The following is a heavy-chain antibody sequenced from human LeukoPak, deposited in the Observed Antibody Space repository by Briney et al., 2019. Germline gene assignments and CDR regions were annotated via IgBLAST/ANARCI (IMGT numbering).Heavy chain of an antibody. CDR2: IYTSGST. J-gene: IGHJ5*02. D-gene: IGHD5-18*01. V-gene: IGHV4-4*07. Sequence: SETLSLTCTVSGGSISSYYWSWIRQPAGKGLEWIGRIYTSGSTNYNPSLKSRVTMSVDTSKNQFSLKLSSVTAADTAVYYCARDPKNTAMVWGPEPKPNWFDPWGQGTLVTVSS. CDR3: ARDPKNTAMVWGPEPKPNWFDP. CDR1: GGSISSYY.